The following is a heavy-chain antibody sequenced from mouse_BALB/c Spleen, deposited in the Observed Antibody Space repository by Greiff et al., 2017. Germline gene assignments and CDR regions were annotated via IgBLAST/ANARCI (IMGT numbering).Heavy chain of an antibody. D-gene: IGHD1-1*01. Sequence: VQLQQSGPELVKPGASVRISCKASGYTFTSYYIHWVKQRPGQGLEWIGWIYPGNVNTKYNEKFKGKATLTADKSSSTAYMQLSSLTSEDSAVYFCTRDGSSYNWYFDVWGAGTTVTVSA. V-gene: IGHV1S56*01. J-gene: IGHJ1*01. CDR3: TRDGSSYNWYFDV. CDR1: GYTFTSYY. CDR2: IYPGNVNT.